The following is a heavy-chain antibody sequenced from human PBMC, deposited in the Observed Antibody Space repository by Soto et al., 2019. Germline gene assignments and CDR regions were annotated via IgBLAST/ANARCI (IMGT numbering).Heavy chain of an antibody. CDR1: GGSISSNIYY. J-gene: IGHJ5*02. CDR3: ARAGLQYNWFDP. CDR2: IYYSGST. D-gene: IGHD4-4*01. V-gene: IGHV4-39*07. Sequence: SETLSLTCSVSGGSISSNIYYWAWIRQPPGKGLEWIGSIYYSGSTSYNPSLKSRVTISVDRSKNQFSLKLSSVTAADTAVYYCARAGLQYNWFDPWGQGTLVTVSS.